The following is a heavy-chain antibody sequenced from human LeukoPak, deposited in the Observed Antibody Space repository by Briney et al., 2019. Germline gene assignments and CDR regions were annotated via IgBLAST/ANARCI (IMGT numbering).Heavy chain of an antibody. Sequence: PGGSLRLSCAASGFTFDDYAMHWVRQAPGKGLEWVSLISGDGGSTYYADSVKGRFTISRDNSKNSLYLQMNSLRTEDTALYYCAKAPRRYYDFWSAEGFDPWGQGTLVTVSS. V-gene: IGHV3-43*02. CDR3: AKAPRRYYDFWSAEGFDP. CDR2: ISGDGGST. CDR1: GFTFDDYA. J-gene: IGHJ5*02. D-gene: IGHD3-3*01.